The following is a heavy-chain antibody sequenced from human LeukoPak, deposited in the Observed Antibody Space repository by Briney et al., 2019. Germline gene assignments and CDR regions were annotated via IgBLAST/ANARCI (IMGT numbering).Heavy chain of an antibody. CDR2: ISPSGGST. J-gene: IGHJ4*02. CDR3: ARGKWLLLRSKFFSLPH. CDR1: GYTFTSNY. Sequence: ASVKVSCKAFGYTFTSNYMHWVRQAPGQGPEWMGVISPSGGSTTYAQKFQGRVTLTRDMSTSTDYLELSSLRSEDTAVYYCARGKWLLLRSKFFSLPHWGQGTLVTVSS. V-gene: IGHV1-46*01. D-gene: IGHD3-22*01.